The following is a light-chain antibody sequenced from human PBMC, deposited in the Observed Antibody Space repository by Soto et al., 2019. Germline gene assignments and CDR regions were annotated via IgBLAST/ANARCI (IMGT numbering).Light chain of an antibody. V-gene: IGKV3D-15*01. CDR2: GTS. CDR1: QSISGN. Sequence: EIVMTQSPATLSVSPGESATLSCRASQSISGNLAWYQQKPGQAPRLLIYGTSTRATGVPTRISGSGSGTDFTLTISSLQSEDFAVYYCQQYNNWPRTFGQGTKVDIK. J-gene: IGKJ1*01. CDR3: QQYNNWPRT.